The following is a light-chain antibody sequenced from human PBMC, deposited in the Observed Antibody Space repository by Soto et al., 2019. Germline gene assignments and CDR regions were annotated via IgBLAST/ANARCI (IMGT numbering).Light chain of an antibody. J-gene: IGKJ2*01. V-gene: IGKV3-15*01. Sequence: EIVMTQSPATLPVSPGERATLSCRASQSVSSNLAWYQQKPGQAPRLLIYGASTRATGIPARFSGSGSGTEFTLTISSLQSEDFAVYYCQQEGTFGQGTKREIK. CDR3: QQEGT. CDR2: GAS. CDR1: QSVSSN.